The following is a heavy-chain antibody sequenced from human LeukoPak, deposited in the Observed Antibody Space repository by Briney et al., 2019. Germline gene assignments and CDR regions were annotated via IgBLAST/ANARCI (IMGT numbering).Heavy chain of an antibody. CDR3: ARRSTVAGRGRFDP. V-gene: IGHV4-39*01. Sequence: PSETLSLTCTVSGGSISSSSYYWGWIRQPPGKGLEWIGSIYYSGSTYNNPSLKSRVTISVDTSKNQFSLKLSSVTAADTAVYYCARRSTVAGRGRFDPWGQGTLVTVSS. J-gene: IGHJ5*02. CDR2: IYYSGST. D-gene: IGHD6-19*01. CDR1: GGSISSSSYY.